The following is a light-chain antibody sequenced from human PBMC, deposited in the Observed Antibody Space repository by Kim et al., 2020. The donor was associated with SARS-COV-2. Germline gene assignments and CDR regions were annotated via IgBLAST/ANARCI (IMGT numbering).Light chain of an antibody. CDR3: QQYYNWPRT. V-gene: IGKV3D-15*01. CDR2: GAS. Sequence: ERVLTQSPATLSVSPEERVTLSCRASQYISSNLAWYQHKPGQAPRLLIHGASTRATGIPARFSGSGSGTDFTLTISSLQSEDFAVYYCQQYYNWPRTIGQGTKVDIK. J-gene: IGKJ1*01. CDR1: QYISSN.